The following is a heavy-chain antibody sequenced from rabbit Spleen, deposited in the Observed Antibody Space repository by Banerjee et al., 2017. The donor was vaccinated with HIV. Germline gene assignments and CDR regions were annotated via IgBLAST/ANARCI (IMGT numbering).Heavy chain of an antibody. Sequence: QEQLVESGGGLVKPEGSLTLTCKASAFSFSSIYWICWVRQAPGKGLEWIACIDTGDGDTYYANWAKGRFTISKTSSTTVTLQMTSLTAADTATYFCANWLYNNVDGLDSWGPGTLVTVS. CDR3: ANWLYNNVDGLDS. D-gene: IGHD4-2*01. J-gene: IGHJ2*01. V-gene: IGHV1S45*01. CDR2: IDTGDGDT. CDR1: AFSFSSIYW.